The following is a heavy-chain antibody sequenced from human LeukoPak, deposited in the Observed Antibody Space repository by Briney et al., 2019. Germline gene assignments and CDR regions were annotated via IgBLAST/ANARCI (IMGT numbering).Heavy chain of an antibody. V-gene: IGHV3-30*02. CDR2: IRHDGNSK. D-gene: IGHD4-17*01. CDR3: AKDESPNDYGDSYYFDH. J-gene: IGHJ4*02. Sequence: GGSLRLSCAASGFTFRTYGMQWVRQAPGKGLEWVAFIRHDGNSKYYADSVKGRFTISRDNSRSTLYLEVNSLRVEDTAVYYCAKDESPNDYGDSYYFDHWGQGTLVTVSS. CDR1: GFTFRTYG.